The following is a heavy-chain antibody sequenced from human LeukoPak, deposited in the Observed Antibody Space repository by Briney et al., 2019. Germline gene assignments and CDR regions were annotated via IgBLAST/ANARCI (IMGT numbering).Heavy chain of an antibody. D-gene: IGHD5-24*01. CDR2: IGAAGDT. CDR3: ARAARINGYNYFDY. V-gene: IGHV3-13*01. J-gene: IGHJ4*02. CDR1: GFTFSTYD. Sequence: GESLKISCAASGFTFSTYDMHWVRQAAGEGLEWVSGIGAAGDTYYPGSVKGRFTISRENAKNFSFLQMNSLGVGDTAVYYCARAARINGYNYFDYWGQGTLVTVSS.